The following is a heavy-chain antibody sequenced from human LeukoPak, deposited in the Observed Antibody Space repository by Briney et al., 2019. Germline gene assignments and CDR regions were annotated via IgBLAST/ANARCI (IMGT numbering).Heavy chain of an antibody. CDR3: ARVGGIYYDSSGYFDAFDI. D-gene: IGHD3-22*01. CDR1: GGSISSGSYY. J-gene: IGHJ3*02. Sequence: SEILSLTCTVSGGSISSGSYYWSWIRQPAGKGLEWIGRIYTSGSTNYNPSLKSRVTISVDTSKNQFSLKLSSVTAADTAVYYCARVGGIYYDSSGYFDAFDIWGQGTMVTVSS. V-gene: IGHV4-61*02. CDR2: IYTSGST.